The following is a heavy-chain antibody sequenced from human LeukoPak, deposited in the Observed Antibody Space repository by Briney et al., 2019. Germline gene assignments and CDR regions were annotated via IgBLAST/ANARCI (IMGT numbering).Heavy chain of an antibody. V-gene: IGHV1-18*01. J-gene: IGHJ4*02. D-gene: IGHD6-13*01. CDR2: ISAYNGNT. CDR1: GYSFTNYG. Sequence: ASVKVSCKASGYSFTNYGISWVRQAPGQGLEWMGWISAYNGNTNYAQKLQGRVTMTTDTSTSTAYMELRSLRSDDTAVYYCARGVPGYCRSPGGAAAGICGVYWGQGTLVTVSS. CDR3: ARGVPGYCRSPGGAAAGICGVY.